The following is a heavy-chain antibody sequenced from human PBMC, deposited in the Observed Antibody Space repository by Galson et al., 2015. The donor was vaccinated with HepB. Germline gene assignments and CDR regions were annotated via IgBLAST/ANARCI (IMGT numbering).Heavy chain of an antibody. CDR1: GFTVSSNY. CDR3: ARWRFSSSSQTTPFDP. CDR2: IYSGGST. J-gene: IGHJ5*02. Sequence: SLRLSCAASGFTVSSNYMSWVRQAPGKGLEWVSVIYSGGSTYYADSVKGRFTISRDNAKNSLYLQMNSLRAEDTAVYYCARWRFSSSSQTTPFDPWGQGTLVTVSS. D-gene: IGHD6-13*01. V-gene: IGHV3-53*01.